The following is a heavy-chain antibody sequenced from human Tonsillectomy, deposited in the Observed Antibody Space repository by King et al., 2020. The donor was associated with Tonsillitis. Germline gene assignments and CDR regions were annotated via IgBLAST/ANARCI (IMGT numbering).Heavy chain of an antibody. J-gene: IGHJ4*02. CDR3: ARICCGDSCLVNS. Sequence: VQLVESGGGLVQPGGSLKLSCEASGFTFSSYWMHRVRQAPGKGLVWVSRINTYGSSTDYAGSVKGRFTISRDNAKNTLYLQMNSLGAEDTAVYYCARICCGDSCLVNSWGQGTLVTVSS. CDR2: INTYGSST. D-gene: IGHD2-21*01. CDR1: GFTFSSYW. V-gene: IGHV3-74*01.